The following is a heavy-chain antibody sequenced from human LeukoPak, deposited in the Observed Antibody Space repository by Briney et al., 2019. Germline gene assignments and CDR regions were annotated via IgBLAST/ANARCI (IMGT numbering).Heavy chain of an antibody. CDR3: AKPEPDYYDSSGCFDY. Sequence: GRSLRLSCAASGFTFSSYGMHWVRQAPGKGLEWVAVISYDGSNKYYADSVKGRFTISRDNSKNTLYLQMNSLRAEDTAVYYCAKPEPDYYDSSGCFDYWGQGTLVTVSS. J-gene: IGHJ4*02. CDR2: ISYDGSNK. V-gene: IGHV3-30*18. CDR1: GFTFSSYG. D-gene: IGHD3-22*01.